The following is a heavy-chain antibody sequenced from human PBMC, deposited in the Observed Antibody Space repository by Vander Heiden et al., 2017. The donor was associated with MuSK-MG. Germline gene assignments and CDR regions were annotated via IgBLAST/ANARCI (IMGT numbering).Heavy chain of an antibody. V-gene: IGHV4-61*02. Sequence: QVQLQESGPGLVKPSQTLSLTCTVSGRSISIGSYYWSWIRQPAGKGLEWIGRIYTSGSTNYNPSLKSRVTMSVDTSKNQFSLKLSSVTAADTAVYYCAREELEYYDSSGYFRDYYMDVWGKGTTVTVSS. CDR1: GRSISIGSYY. CDR3: AREELEYYDSSGYFRDYYMDV. J-gene: IGHJ6*03. D-gene: IGHD3-22*01. CDR2: IYTSGST.